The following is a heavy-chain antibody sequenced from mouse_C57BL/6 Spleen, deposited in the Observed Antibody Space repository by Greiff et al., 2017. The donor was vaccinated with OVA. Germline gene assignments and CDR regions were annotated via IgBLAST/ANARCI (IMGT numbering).Heavy chain of an antibody. CDR3: ARDDGYFRYAMDY. D-gene: IGHD2-3*01. Sequence: EVHLVESGGGLVKPGGSLKLSCAASGFTFSSYAMSWVRQTPEKRLEWVATISDGGSYTYYPDNVKGRFTISRDNAKNNLYLQMSHLKSEDTAMYYCARDDGYFRYAMDYWGQGTSVTVSS. J-gene: IGHJ4*01. CDR1: GFTFSSYA. CDR2: ISDGGSYT. V-gene: IGHV5-4*01.